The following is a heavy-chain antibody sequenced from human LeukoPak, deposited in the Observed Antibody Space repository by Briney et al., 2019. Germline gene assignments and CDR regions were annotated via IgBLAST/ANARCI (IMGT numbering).Heavy chain of an antibody. CDR1: GFTFSAAW. CDR2: IESKTDGGTT. J-gene: IGHJ4*02. D-gene: IGHD3-10*01. CDR3: TTYGSGRKFDY. Sequence: PGGSLRLSCAASGFTFSAAWMSWVRQTPGKGLEWVGRIESKTDGGTTDYGAPVKGRFTISRDDSTNTLYLQMNSLKSEDTAVYYCTTYGSGRKFDYWGQGILVTVSS. V-gene: IGHV3-15*04.